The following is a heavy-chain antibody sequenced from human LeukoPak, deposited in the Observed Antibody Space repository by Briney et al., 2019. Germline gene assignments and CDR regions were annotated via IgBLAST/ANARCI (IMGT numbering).Heavy chain of an antibody. CDR1: GFTFSSYA. J-gene: IGHJ4*02. D-gene: IGHD3/OR15-3a*01. V-gene: IGHV3-30*03. CDR2: ISYDGSNK. Sequence: GGSLRLSCAASGFTFSSYAMSWVRQAPGKGLEWVAVISYDGSNKYYADSVKGRFTISRDNSKNTLYLQMNSLRAEDTAVYYCAGKDYYFDYWGQGTLVTVSS. CDR3: AGKDYYFDY.